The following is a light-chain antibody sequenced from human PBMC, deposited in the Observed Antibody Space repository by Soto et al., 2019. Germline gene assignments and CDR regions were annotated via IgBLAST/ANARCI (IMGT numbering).Light chain of an antibody. CDR3: CSYASTYTGV. J-gene: IGLJ3*02. CDR2: DVH. V-gene: IGLV2-11*01. CDR1: SSDVGAWNY. Sequence: QSALTQPHSVSGSPGQSVTISCIGTSSDVGAWNYVSWYQQFPGKAPKLIISDVHKRPSGVPARFFGSKSGNTAALTIYGLQAEDEADYYCCSYASTYTGVFGGGTKLTFL.